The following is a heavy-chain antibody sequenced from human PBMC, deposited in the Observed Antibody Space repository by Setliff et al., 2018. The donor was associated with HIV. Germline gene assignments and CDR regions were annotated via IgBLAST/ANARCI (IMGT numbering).Heavy chain of an antibody. V-gene: IGHV1-69*05. Sequence: SVKVSCKTSGGTFSSNGISWVRQAPGQGLEWMGGIIPMFGTGFYAQKFQGRVTITTGESRSTAYMELSSLSSEDTAVFYCAKPFGSDGSRQLDSWGQGTLVTVSS. CDR1: GGTFSSNG. J-gene: IGHJ4*02. D-gene: IGHD2-15*01. CDR2: IIPMFGTG. CDR3: AKPFGSDGSRQLDS.